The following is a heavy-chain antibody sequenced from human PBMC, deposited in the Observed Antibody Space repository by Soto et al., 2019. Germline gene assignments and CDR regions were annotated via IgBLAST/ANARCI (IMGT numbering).Heavy chain of an antibody. CDR2: IYTAGTT. J-gene: IGHJ4*02. CDR3: AREAAGARRGSFDH. D-gene: IGHD1-26*01. Sequence: EVQLVESGGGLVQPGGSLRLSCAASGLTVSSNYMSWVRQAPGKGLEWVSVIYTAGTTYYADSVKGRFTISRDKSKNTVYLQMNSLRAEDTAVYYCAREAAGARRGSFDHWGQGTLVTVSS. CDR1: GLTVSSNY. V-gene: IGHV3-66*01.